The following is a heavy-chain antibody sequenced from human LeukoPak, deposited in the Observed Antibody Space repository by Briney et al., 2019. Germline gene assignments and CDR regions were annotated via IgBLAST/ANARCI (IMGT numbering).Heavy chain of an antibody. V-gene: IGHV3-23*01. CDR1: GFTFSIYD. J-gene: IGHJ4*02. Sequence: QPGGSLRLSCAASGFTFSIYDMSWVRQAPGKGLECVSAINRGVGSTYYADSVKGRFTVSRDNSKNTLFLQMTSLRAEDTALYYCAKDREKPSQFDYWGQGTPVIVAS. CDR2: INRGVGST. CDR3: AKDREKPSQFDY. D-gene: IGHD1-26*01.